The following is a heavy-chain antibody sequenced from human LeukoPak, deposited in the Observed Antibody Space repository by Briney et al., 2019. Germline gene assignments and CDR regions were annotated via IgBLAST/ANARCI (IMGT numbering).Heavy chain of an antibody. V-gene: IGHV3-7*01. Sequence: GGSLRLSCAASGFTFSNYWMTWVRQAPRKGLEWVANIKQDGGRTYYVDSVKGRFTISRDNAKNSLYLQMSSLRDDDTAVYYCARIGYSNSSLDYWGQGTLLTVSS. D-gene: IGHD6-13*01. CDR2: IKQDGGRT. J-gene: IGHJ4*02. CDR3: ARIGYSNSSLDY. CDR1: GFTFSNYW.